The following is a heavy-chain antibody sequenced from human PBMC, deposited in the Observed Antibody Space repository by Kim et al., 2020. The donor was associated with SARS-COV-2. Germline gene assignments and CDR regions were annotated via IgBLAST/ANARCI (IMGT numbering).Heavy chain of an antibody. J-gene: IGHJ4*02. Sequence: YYADSVTGRFTLSRDNPKNTLYLQMNSLRAEDTAVYYCAKDPGVAATVDYWGQGTLVTVSS. D-gene: IGHD2-15*01. V-gene: IGHV3-23*01. CDR3: AKDPGVAATVDY.